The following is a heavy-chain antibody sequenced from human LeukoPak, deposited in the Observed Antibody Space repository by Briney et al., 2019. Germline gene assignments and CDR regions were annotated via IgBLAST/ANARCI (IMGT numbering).Heavy chain of an antibody. Sequence: PGGSLRLSCAASGFTFSSYGMSWVRQAPGKGLEWVSANSSRGGDTYYADSVKGRFTISRDNSKNTLYVQMNSLRAEDTAVYYCAKRVAYNSGYYWDYWGQGTLVTVSS. CDR2: NSSRGGDT. D-gene: IGHD6-19*01. CDR1: GFTFSSYG. CDR3: AKRVAYNSGYYWDY. J-gene: IGHJ4*02. V-gene: IGHV3-23*01.